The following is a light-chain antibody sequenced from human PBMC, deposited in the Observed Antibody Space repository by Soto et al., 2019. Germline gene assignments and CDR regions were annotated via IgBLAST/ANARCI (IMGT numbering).Light chain of an antibody. CDR3: QHYNSYSEA. J-gene: IGKJ1*01. V-gene: IGKV1-5*03. CDR1: QTISSW. CDR2: KAS. Sequence: IPLTQSPSSLCGSPPPRFTITFGASQTISSWLAWYQQKPGKAPKLLIYKASTLKSGVPSRFSGSGSGTEFTLTISSLQPDDFATYYCQHYNSYSEAFGQGTKVDIK.